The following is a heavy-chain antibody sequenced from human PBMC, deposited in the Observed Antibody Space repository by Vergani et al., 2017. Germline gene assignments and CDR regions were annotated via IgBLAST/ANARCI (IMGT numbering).Heavy chain of an antibody. CDR2: ISYDGSNK. CDR3: ACDYVCAFDI. Sequence: VQLLESGGGLVQPGGSLRLSCAASGFTVSSNYMSWVRQAPGKGLEWVAVISYDGSNKYYADSVKGRFTISRDNSKNTLYLQMNSLRAEDTAVYYCACDYVCAFDIWGQGTMVTVSS. D-gene: IGHD4-17*01. CDR1: GFTVSSNY. V-gene: IGHV3-30*03. J-gene: IGHJ3*02.